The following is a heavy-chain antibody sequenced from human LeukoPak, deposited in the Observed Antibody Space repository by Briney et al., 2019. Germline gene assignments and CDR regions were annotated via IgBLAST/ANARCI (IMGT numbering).Heavy chain of an antibody. CDR1: GFTFSSYG. Sequence: PGGSLRLSCAASGFTFSSYGMHWVRQAPGKGLEWVAVISYDGSNKYYADSVKGRFTTSRDNSKNTLYLQMNSLRAEDTAVYYCAKDLIAVAGRDWYFDLWGRGTLVTVSS. D-gene: IGHD6-19*01. CDR3: AKDLIAVAGRDWYFDL. CDR2: ISYDGSNK. J-gene: IGHJ2*01. V-gene: IGHV3-30*18.